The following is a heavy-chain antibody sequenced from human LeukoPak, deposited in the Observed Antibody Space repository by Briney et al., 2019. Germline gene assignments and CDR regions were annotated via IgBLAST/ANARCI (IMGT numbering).Heavy chain of an antibody. J-gene: IGHJ4*02. CDR2: ISGSGGST. CDR3: AKAISGSYFDYFDY. Sequence: GRSLRLSCAASGFTFSSYAMSWVRQAPGKGLEWVSAISGSGGSTYYADCVKGRFTISRDNSKNTLYLQMNSLRAEDTAVYYCAKAISGSYFDYFDYWGQGTLVTVSS. V-gene: IGHV3-23*01. D-gene: IGHD1-26*01. CDR1: GFTFSSYA.